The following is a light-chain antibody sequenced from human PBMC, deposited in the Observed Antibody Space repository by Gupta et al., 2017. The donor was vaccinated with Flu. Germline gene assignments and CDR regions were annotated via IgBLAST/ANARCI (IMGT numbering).Light chain of an antibody. CDR3: QQYDTVLLS. J-gene: IGKJ4*01. CDR2: DAS. CDR1: QDISNY. V-gene: IGKV1-33*01. Sequence: QSPSSLSASIGDRVTISCRASQDISNYLNWFQHNPGQAPRVLIYDASNLQTGVPSRFSGSGSGTTFTLSIINLQPGDFATYCCQQYDTVLLSFGGGTKLEI.